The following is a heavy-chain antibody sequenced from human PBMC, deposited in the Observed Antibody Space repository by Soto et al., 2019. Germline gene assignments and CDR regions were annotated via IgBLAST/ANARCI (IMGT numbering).Heavy chain of an antibody. J-gene: IGHJ4*01. D-gene: IGHD5-12*01. CDR1: GGSFSGYY. Sequence: QVQLQQWGAGLLKPSETLSLTCAVYGGSFSGYYWSWIRQPPGKGLEWIGEINHSGSTNYNPSLKSRVTRSVDTSKNQFSLKLSSVTAADTAVYYCARGWGIVATIKDVVAATAVFDYWGHGTLVTVSS. CDR3: ARGWGIVATIKDVVAATAVFDY. V-gene: IGHV4-34*01. CDR2: INHSGST.